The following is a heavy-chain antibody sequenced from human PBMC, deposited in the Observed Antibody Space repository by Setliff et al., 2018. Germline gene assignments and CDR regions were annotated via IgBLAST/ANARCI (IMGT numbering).Heavy chain of an antibody. J-gene: IGHJ4*02. D-gene: IGHD3-3*01. CDR2: IYSSGST. CDR1: GGSISSGDYY. CDR3: ARDGGTKSMNY. V-gene: IGHV4-30-4*08. Sequence: SETLSLTCTVSGGSISSGDYYWSWIRQPPGKGLEWIGYIYSSGSTYYNPSLKSRVSISVDTSKNQFSLKLSSVTAADTAVYYCARDGGTKSMNYWGQGTLVTVSS.